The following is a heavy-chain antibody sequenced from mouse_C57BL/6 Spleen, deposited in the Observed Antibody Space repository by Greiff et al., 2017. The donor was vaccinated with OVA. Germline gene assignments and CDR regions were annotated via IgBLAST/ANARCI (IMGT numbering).Heavy chain of an antibody. CDR3: ARDGQNFDY. J-gene: IGHJ2*01. Sequence: ESGPGLVKPSQSLSLTCSVPGYSITSGYYWNWIRQFPGNNLEWMGYISYDGSNNYNPSLKNRISITRDTSKNQFFLKLNSVTTEDTATYYCARDGQNFDYWGQGTTLTVSS. V-gene: IGHV3-6*01. CDR2: ISYDGSN. CDR1: GYSITSGYY.